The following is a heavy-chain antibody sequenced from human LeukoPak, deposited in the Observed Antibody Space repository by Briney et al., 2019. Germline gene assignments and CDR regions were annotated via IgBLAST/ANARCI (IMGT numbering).Heavy chain of an antibody. CDR2: IYWNDDK. D-gene: IGHD6-6*01. Sequence: SGPTLVKPTQTLTLTCTFSGFSLSTSGVGVGWIRQPPGKALEWLALIYWNDDKRYSPSLKSRLTITKDTSKNQVVLTMTNMDPVDTATYYCAHSFLSSSSSGAWFDPWGQGTLVTVSS. CDR3: AHSFLSSSSSGAWFDP. J-gene: IGHJ5*02. V-gene: IGHV2-5*01. CDR1: GFSLSTSGVG.